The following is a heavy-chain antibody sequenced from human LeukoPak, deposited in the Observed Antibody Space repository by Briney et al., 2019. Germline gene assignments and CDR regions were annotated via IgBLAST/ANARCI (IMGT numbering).Heavy chain of an antibody. J-gene: IGHJ5*02. V-gene: IGHV3-11*01. Sequence: GGSLRLSCAASGFTFSDYYMRWIRQAPGKGLEWVSYISSSGSTIYYADSVKGRCTISRDNANNSLYLQMNSLRAEDTAVYYCARFLAVAKNWFDPWGQGTLVTVSS. D-gene: IGHD6-19*01. CDR2: ISSSGSTI. CDR1: GFTFSDYY. CDR3: ARFLAVAKNWFDP.